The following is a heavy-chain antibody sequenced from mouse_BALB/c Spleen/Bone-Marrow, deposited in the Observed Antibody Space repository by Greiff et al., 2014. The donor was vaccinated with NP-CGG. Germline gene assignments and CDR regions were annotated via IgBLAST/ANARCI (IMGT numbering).Heavy chain of an antibody. CDR2: ISNLAYSI. CDR1: GFTFSDYG. V-gene: IGHV5-15*02. CDR3: AREGGAMDY. Sequence: EVHLVESGGGLVQPGGSRKLSCAASGFTFSDYGMAWVRQAPGKGPEWVAFISNLAYSIYYADTVTGRFTISRENAKNTLYLERSSLRSEDTAMYYCAREGGAMDYWGQGTSVTVSS. J-gene: IGHJ4*01.